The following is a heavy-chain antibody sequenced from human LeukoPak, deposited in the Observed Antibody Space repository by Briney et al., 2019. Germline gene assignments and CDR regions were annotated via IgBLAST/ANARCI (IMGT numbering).Heavy chain of an antibody. V-gene: IGHV3-21*01. CDR1: GFTFSSYS. D-gene: IGHD1-14*01. Sequence: PGGSLRLSCAASGFTFSSYSMNWVRQAPGKGLEWVSSISSISTYIYYADSVKGRFTISRDNAKNSLYLQMNSLRAEDTAVYYCARGVEPLAANTLAYWGQGTLVTVSS. J-gene: IGHJ4*02. CDR2: ISSISTYI. CDR3: ARGVEPLAANTLAY.